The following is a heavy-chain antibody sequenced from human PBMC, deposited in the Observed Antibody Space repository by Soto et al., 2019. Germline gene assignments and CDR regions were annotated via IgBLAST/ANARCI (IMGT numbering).Heavy chain of an antibody. Sequence: SETLSLTCIVSGGSISSYYWSWIRQPAGKGLEWIGRIHSGGNTNYNPSLESRVTMSVDTSKNQFSLKLRSVTAADTAVYYCARGTWVEYGGSASYYYGMDVWGQGTTVTVSS. CDR2: IHSGGNT. J-gene: IGHJ6*02. CDR1: GGSISSYY. D-gene: IGHD5-12*01. V-gene: IGHV4-4*07. CDR3: ARGTWVEYGGSASYYYGMDV.